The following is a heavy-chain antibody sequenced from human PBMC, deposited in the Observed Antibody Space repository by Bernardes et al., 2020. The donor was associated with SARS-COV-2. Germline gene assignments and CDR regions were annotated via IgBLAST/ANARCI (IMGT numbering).Heavy chain of an antibody. V-gene: IGHV3-23*01. Sequence: GSLRLSCAASGFTFSSFAMSWVRQIPGQGLEWVSTISGSGGSTYYADSVKGRFTISRDNSNNTLYLQMSSLRAEDTALYYCAKDLDGRLFSWGQGTLVTVSS. D-gene: IGHD2-21*01. CDR3: AKDLDGRLFS. J-gene: IGHJ5*02. CDR2: ISGSGGST. CDR1: GFTFSSFA.